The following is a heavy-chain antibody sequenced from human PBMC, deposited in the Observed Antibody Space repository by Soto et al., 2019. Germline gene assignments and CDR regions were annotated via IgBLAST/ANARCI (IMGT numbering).Heavy chain of an antibody. CDR1: GGSISSSSYY. J-gene: IGHJ4*02. Sequence: SETLSLTCTVSGGSISSSSYYWGWIRQPPGKGLEWIGSIYYSGSTYYNPSLKSRVTISVDTSKNQFSLKLSSVTAADTAVYYCASERYCSSTSCLATLDYWGQGTLVTVSS. CDR3: ASERYCSSTSCLATLDY. CDR2: IYYSGST. V-gene: IGHV4-39*01. D-gene: IGHD2-2*01.